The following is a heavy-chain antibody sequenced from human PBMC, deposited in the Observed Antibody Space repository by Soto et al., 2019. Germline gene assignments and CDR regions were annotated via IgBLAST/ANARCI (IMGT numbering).Heavy chain of an antibody. CDR1: GFTFSSYS. Sequence: VQLVESGGGLVKPGGSLRLSCAASGFTFSSYSMNWVRQAPGKGLEWVSSISSSSSYIYYADSVKGRFTISRDNAKNSLYLQMNSLRAEDTAVYYCARGFDFWSGYYSPFDYWGQGTLVTVSS. V-gene: IGHV3-21*01. J-gene: IGHJ4*02. D-gene: IGHD3-3*01. CDR3: ARGFDFWSGYYSPFDY. CDR2: ISSSSSYI.